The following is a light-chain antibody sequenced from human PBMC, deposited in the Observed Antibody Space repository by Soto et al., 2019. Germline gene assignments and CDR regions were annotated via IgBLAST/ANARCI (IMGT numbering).Light chain of an antibody. CDR2: DVS. J-gene: IGLJ2*01. Sequence: QSVLTQPASVSGSPGQSITISCNGTSSDVGVYDFVSWYQQHPAKAPKLLIYDVSYRPSGVSDRFSGSKSGNTASLTISGLQAEDEADYYCCSYTSSSTVLFGGGTQLTVL. CDR3: CSYTSSSTVL. V-gene: IGLV2-14*01. CDR1: SSDVGVYDF.